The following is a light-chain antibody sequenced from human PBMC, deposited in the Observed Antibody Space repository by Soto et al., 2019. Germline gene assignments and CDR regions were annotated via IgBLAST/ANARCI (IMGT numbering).Light chain of an antibody. Sequence: DIQMTQSPSSLSASVGDRVTITCRASQSISNYLNWYQQKPGKAPKLLMFAASSLQSGVPSRFSGGGSGTDFTLTISSLQPEDFATYYCQQSYSTPRTFGQGPRWKSN. CDR2: AAS. CDR3: QQSYSTPRT. CDR1: QSISNY. V-gene: IGKV1-39*01. J-gene: IGKJ1*01.